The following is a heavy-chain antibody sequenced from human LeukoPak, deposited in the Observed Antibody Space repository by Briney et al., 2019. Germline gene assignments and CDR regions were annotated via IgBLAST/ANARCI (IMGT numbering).Heavy chain of an antibody. Sequence: SETLSLTCTVSSGSISSYYWSWIRQPPGKGLEWIGYIYYSGSTNYNPSLKSRVTISVDTSKNQFSLKLSSVTAADTAVYYCARLLAYCGGDCYLFDYWGQGTLVTVSS. V-gene: IGHV4-59*08. D-gene: IGHD2-21*02. CDR2: IYYSGST. J-gene: IGHJ4*02. CDR1: SGSISSYY. CDR3: ARLLAYCGGDCYLFDY.